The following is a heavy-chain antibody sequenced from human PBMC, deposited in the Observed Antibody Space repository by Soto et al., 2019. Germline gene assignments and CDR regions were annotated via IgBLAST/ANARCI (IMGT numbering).Heavy chain of an antibody. Sequence: EVQLVESGGGLVKPGGSLRLSCAASGFTFSSYSMNWVRQAPGKGLEWVSSISSSSSYIYYADSVKGRFTISRDNAKNSLYLQMNSLRAEDTAVYYCAREEGRYATSYFDYWGQGTLVTVSS. CDR1: GFTFSSYS. V-gene: IGHV3-21*01. CDR2: ISSSSSYI. J-gene: IGHJ4*02. CDR3: AREEGRYATSYFDY. D-gene: IGHD2-8*01.